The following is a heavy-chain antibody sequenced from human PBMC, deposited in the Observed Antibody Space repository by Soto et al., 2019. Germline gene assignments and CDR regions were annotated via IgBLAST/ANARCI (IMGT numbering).Heavy chain of an antibody. J-gene: IGHJ5*02. D-gene: IGHD6-6*01. CDR3: ARDGYSSSSGYNWFDP. CDR1: GGTFSSYA. CDR2: IIPIFGTA. V-gene: IGHV1-69*13. Sequence: SVKVSCKASGGTFSSYAISWVRQAPGQGLEWMGGIIPIFGTANYAQKFQGRVTITADESMSTAYMELSSLRSEDTAVYYCARDGYSSSSGYNWFDPWGQGTLVTVSS.